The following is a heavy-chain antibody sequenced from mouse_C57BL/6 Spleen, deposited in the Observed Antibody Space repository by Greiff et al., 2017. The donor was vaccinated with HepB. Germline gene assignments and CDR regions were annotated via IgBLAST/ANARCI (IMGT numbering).Heavy chain of an antibody. Sequence: LQQPGAELVKPGASVKMSCKASGYTFTSYWITWVKQRPGQGLEWIGDIYPGSGSTNYNEKFKSKATLTVDTSSSTAYMQLSSLSSEDSAVYYCARGGYYDYEDYAMDYWGQGTSVTVSS. CDR2: IYPGSGST. V-gene: IGHV1-55*01. CDR3: ARGGYYDYEDYAMDY. D-gene: IGHD2-4*01. CDR1: GYTFTSYW. J-gene: IGHJ4*01.